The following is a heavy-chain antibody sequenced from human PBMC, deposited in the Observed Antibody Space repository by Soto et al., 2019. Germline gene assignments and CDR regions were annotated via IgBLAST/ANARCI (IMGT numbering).Heavy chain of an antibody. D-gene: IGHD2-21*02. CDR3: ARAGHIVVVTAIPPWFDP. CDR2: IIPIFGTA. Sequence: QVQLVQSGAEVKKPGSSVKVSCKASGGTFSSYAISWVRQAPGQGLEWMGGIIPIFGTANYAQKFQGRVTITVDESTSTAYMELSSLRSEDTAVYYCARAGHIVVVTAIPPWFDPWGQGTLVTVSS. V-gene: IGHV1-69*01. CDR1: GGTFSSYA. J-gene: IGHJ5*02.